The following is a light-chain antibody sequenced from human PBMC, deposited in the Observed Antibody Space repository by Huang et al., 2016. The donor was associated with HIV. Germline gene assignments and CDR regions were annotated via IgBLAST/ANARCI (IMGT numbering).Light chain of an antibody. J-gene: IGKJ2*01. CDR2: LGS. CDR1: QSLLHRNGNNH. Sequence: DIVMTQSPLSLPVTPGEPASISCRSSQSLLHRNGNNHLDWYLQRPGQSPQLLSYLGSNRASGVPDRFSGSGSGTYFTLKISRVAAEDVGVYYCMQALQTPYTFGQGTKLEIK. CDR3: MQALQTPYT. V-gene: IGKV2-28*01.